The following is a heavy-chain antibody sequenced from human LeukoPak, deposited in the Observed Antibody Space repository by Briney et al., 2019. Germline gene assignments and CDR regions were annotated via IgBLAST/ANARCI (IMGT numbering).Heavy chain of an antibody. Sequence: GGSLKLSCAASGFTFSSYAMSWARQAPGKGLEWVASINHNGNVNYYVDSVKGRFTISRDNAKNSLYLQMSNLRAEDTAVYFCARGGGLDVWGQGATVTVSS. CDR2: INHNGNVN. V-gene: IGHV3-7*03. CDR3: ARGGGLDV. D-gene: IGHD3-16*01. CDR1: GFTFSSYA. J-gene: IGHJ6*02.